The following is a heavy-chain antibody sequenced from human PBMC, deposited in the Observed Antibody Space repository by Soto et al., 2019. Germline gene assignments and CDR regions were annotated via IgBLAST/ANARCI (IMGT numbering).Heavy chain of an antibody. CDR1: GGTFSSYA. D-gene: IGHD3-3*01. J-gene: IGHJ3*02. Sequence: ASGKVSCKNSGGTFSSYAISWGRQAPGQRLEWMGIIVPMGGGTSYAQKFQGRLTMTRDTSTSTVYMELSSLRSEDTAVYYCASPARNYDFWSGYSFDIWGQGTMVT. V-gene: IGHV1-46*01. CDR2: IVPMGGGT. CDR3: ASPARNYDFWSGYSFDI.